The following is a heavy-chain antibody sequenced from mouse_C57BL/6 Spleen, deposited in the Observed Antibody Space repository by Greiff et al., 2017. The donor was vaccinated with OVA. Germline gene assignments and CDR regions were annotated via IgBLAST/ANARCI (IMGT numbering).Heavy chain of an antibody. Sequence: EVQLVESGGGLVQPKGSLKLSCAASGFSFNTYAMNWVRQAPGKGLEWVARIRSKSNNYATYYADSVKDRFTISRDDSESMLYLQMNNLKTEDTAMDYCVRHDYYGSSSLDYWGQGTTLTVSS. V-gene: IGHV10-1*01. J-gene: IGHJ2*01. CDR2: IRSKSNNYAT. D-gene: IGHD1-1*01. CDR1: GFSFNTYA. CDR3: VRHDYYGSSSLDY.